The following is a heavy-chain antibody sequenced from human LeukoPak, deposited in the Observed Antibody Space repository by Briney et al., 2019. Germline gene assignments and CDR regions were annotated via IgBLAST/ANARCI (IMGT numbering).Heavy chain of an antibody. CDR2: INTDGSRT. CDR3: AKQYFHYDFWSGYRPDAFDI. J-gene: IGHJ3*02. D-gene: IGHD3-3*01. V-gene: IGHV3-74*01. CDR1: GFTFSTYW. Sequence: GGSLRLSCSASGFTFSTYWMHWVRQAPGKGLVWVSRINTDGSRTDSVEGRFTISRDNAKNTLYLQMNSLRADDTAVYYCAKQYFHYDFWSGYRPDAFDIWGQGTMVTVSS.